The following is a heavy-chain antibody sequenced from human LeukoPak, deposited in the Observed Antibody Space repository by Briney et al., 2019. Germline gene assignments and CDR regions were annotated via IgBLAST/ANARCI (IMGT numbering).Heavy chain of an antibody. Sequence: ASVKVSCKASGYTFTGYYMHWVRQAPGQGLEWMGWINPNSGGTNNAQKFQGWVTMTRDTSISTAYMELSRLRSDDTAVYYCARSEGIAAAPFDYWGQGTLVTVSS. CDR3: ARSEGIAAAPFDY. CDR2: INPNSGGT. J-gene: IGHJ4*02. V-gene: IGHV1-2*04. D-gene: IGHD6-6*01. CDR1: GYTFTGYY.